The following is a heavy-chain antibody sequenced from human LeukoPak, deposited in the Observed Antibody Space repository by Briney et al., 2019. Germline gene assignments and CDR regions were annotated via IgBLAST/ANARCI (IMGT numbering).Heavy chain of an antibody. V-gene: IGHV1-8*01. CDR1: GYTFTSYD. J-gene: IGHJ4*02. D-gene: IGHD1-26*01. Sequence: SSVKVSCKASGYTFTSYDINWVRQATGQGLGWMGWMNPNSGNTGYAQKFQGRVTMTRNTSISTAYMELSSLRSEDMAVYYGAREAGATYYIDYWGQGTLVTVSS. CDR3: AREAGATYYIDY. CDR2: MNPNSGNT.